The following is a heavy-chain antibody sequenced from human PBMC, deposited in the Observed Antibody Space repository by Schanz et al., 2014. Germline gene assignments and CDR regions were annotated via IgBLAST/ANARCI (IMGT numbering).Heavy chain of an antibody. V-gene: IGHV3-23*01. D-gene: IGHD1-1*01. CDR2: ISGSGGST. Sequence: EGQLLESGGGLIQPGGSLRLSCAASGFTFSNYAMSWVRQAPGKGLEWVSGISGSGGSTYYADSVKGRFTISRDNAKNSLYLQMNSLRAEDTAVYYCARGTDWNLHYWGQGALVTVSS. CDR1: GFTFSNYA. J-gene: IGHJ4*02. CDR3: ARGTDWNLHY.